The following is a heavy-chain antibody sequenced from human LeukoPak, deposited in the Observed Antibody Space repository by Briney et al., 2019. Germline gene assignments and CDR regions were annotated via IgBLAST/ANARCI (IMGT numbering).Heavy chain of an antibody. D-gene: IGHD3-3*01. CDR1: GYTFTSYY. V-gene: IGHV1-46*01. J-gene: IGHJ4*02. CDR2: INPSGGST. CDR3: ARVATPEWSDY. Sequence: ASVKVPCKASGYTFTSYYMHWVRQAPGQGLEWMGIINPSGGSTSYAQKFQGRVTMTRDTSTSTVYMELSSLRSEDTAVYYCARVATPEWSDYWGQGTLVTVSS.